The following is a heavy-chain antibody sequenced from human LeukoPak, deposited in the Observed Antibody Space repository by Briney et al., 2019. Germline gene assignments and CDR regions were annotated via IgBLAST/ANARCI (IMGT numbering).Heavy chain of an antibody. V-gene: IGHV1-69*01. Sequence: ASVKVSCKASGGDFSNYAFSWVRQAPGQGLEWMGGVIPIFHTSYYSQKFQGRVTITADESTSTVYMDLSSLRSEDTALYYCAKMSGSYFVRIDYWAREPWSPSPQ. CDR2: VIPIFHTS. CDR3: AKMSGSYFVRIDY. D-gene: IGHD3-10*01. J-gene: IGHJ4*02. CDR1: GGDFSNYA.